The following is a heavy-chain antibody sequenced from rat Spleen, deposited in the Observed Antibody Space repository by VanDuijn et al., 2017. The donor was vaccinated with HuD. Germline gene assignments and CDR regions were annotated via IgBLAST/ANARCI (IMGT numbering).Heavy chain of an antibody. CDR1: GFTFSSYG. CDR2: INPSGTST. Sequence: EVQLVESGGGLVQPGSPLKLSCAASGFTFSSYGLHWIRQAPTRGLEWVASINPSGTSTYYRVSLKGRFTISRDNAKNILYLQMDSLRSEDKATYYCARRHYGYTDYFDYWGQGVMVTVSS. J-gene: IGHJ2*01. V-gene: IGHV5-19*01. CDR3: ARRHYGYTDYFDY. D-gene: IGHD1-9*01.